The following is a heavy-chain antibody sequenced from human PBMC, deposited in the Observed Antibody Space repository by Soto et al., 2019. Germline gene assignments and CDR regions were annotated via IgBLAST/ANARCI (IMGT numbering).Heavy chain of an antibody. CDR2: ISSSSSYI. Sequence: EVQLVESGGGLVKPGGSLRLSCAASGFTFSNYSMNWVRQAPGKGLEWVSSISSSSSYIYYADSVKGRFTISRDNAKNSLYLQMNSLRAEDTAVYYCARDGTVTEPYWGQGTLVTVSS. CDR1: GFTFSNYS. J-gene: IGHJ4*02. CDR3: ARDGTVTEPY. V-gene: IGHV3-21*01. D-gene: IGHD4-17*01.